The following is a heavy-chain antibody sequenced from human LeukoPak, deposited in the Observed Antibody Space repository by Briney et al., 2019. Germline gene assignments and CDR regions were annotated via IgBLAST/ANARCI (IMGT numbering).Heavy chain of an antibody. CDR2: ISISSGYI. Sequence: GGSLRLSCSASGFTFSSYTMNWVRQAPGKGLEWVSSISISSGYIYYADSVKGRFTISRDNAKNSLYLQMNSLRAEDTAVYYCARDGHYYDSSGYFDYWGQGTLVTVSS. J-gene: IGHJ4*02. D-gene: IGHD3-22*01. CDR3: ARDGHYYDSSGYFDY. V-gene: IGHV3-21*01. CDR1: GFTFSSYT.